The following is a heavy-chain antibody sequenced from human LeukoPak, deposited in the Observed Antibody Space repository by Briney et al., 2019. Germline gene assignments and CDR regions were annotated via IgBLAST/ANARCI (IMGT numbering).Heavy chain of an antibody. Sequence: SGPALVKPTQTLTLTCTFSGFSLSTRGMCVSWIRQPPGKALEWLAHIESDGDKYYSTSLKTRLTISKDTSKNQVVLIMTNMDPVDTATYYCARIRGYDYVWGSYRSYYFDYWGQGNLVTVSS. D-gene: IGHD3-16*02. V-gene: IGHV2-70*01. CDR2: IESDGDK. CDR1: GFSLSTRGMC. CDR3: ARIRGYDYVWGSYRSYYFDY. J-gene: IGHJ4*02.